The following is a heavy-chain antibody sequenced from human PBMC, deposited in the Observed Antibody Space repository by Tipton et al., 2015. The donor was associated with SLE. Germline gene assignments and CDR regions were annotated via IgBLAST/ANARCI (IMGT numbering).Heavy chain of an antibody. CDR2: ISGSGGST. D-gene: IGHD1-26*01. J-gene: IGHJ4*02. CDR1: GFTFSSNA. Sequence: SLRLSCAASGFTFSSNAMSWVRQAPGKGLEWVSVISGSGGSTYYADSVKGRFTISRDNSKNTLYLQMNSLRAEDTAVYYCAKAKWERRGDFDYWGQGTLVTVSS. V-gene: IGHV3-23*01. CDR3: AKAKWERRGDFDY.